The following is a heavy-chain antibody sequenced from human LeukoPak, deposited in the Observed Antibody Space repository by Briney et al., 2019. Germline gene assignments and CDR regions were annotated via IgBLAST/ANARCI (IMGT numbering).Heavy chain of an antibody. CDR1: GYTFTSYG. CDR3: ARVGAVQYYDFWSGYYKGGFDY. D-gene: IGHD3-3*01. Sequence: ASVKVSCKASGYTFTSYGISWVRQAPGQGLEWMGWISAYNGNTNYAQKLQGRVTMTIDTSTSTAYMELRSLRSDDTAVYYCARVGAVQYYDFWSGYYKGGFDYWGQGTLVTVSS. J-gene: IGHJ4*02. V-gene: IGHV1-18*01. CDR2: ISAYNGNT.